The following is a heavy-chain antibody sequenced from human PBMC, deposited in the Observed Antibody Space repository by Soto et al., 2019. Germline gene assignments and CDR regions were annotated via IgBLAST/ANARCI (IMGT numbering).Heavy chain of an antibody. J-gene: IGHJ4*02. CDR3: ARGFGGVIVPYIDY. D-gene: IGHD3-16*02. CDR1: GLTFSSYA. V-gene: IGHV3-30-3*01. Sequence: GGSLRLPCAASGLTFSSYAMHWVRQAPGKGLEWVAVISYDGSNKYYADSVKGRFTISRDNSKNTLYLQMNSLRAEDTAVYYCARGFGGVIVPYIDYWGQGTLVTVSS. CDR2: ISYDGSNK.